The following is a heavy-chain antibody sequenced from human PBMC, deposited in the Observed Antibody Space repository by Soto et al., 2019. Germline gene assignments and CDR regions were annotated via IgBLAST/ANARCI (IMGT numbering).Heavy chain of an antibody. J-gene: IGHJ6*03. CDR2: ISGSGGST. CDR1: GFTFSSYA. CDR3: AKVVVAATRYYYYYYMDV. D-gene: IGHD2-15*01. V-gene: IGHV3-23*01. Sequence: QPGGSLRLSCAASGFTFSSYAMSWVRQAPGKGLEWVSAISGSGGSTYYADSVKGRFTISRDNSKNTLYLQMNSLRAEDTAVYYCAKVVVAATRYYYYYYMDVWGKGTTVTVSS.